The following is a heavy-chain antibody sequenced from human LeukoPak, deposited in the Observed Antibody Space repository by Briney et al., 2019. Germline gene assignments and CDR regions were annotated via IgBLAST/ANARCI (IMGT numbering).Heavy chain of an antibody. Sequence: SVKVSCKASGGTFSSYAISWVRQAPGQGLEWMGRIIPILGIANYAQKFQGRVTITADKSTSTAYMELSSLRSEDTAVYYCARGPPYGSRSDYFDYWGQGTLVTVSS. V-gene: IGHV1-69*04. CDR2: IIPILGIA. D-gene: IGHD3-10*01. J-gene: IGHJ4*02. CDR1: GGTFSSYA. CDR3: ARGPPYGSRSDYFDY.